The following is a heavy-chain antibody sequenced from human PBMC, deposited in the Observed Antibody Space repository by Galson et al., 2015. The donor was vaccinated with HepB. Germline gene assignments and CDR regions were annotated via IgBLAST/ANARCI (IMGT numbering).Heavy chain of an antibody. CDR3: AKDSADIWSGYYGGSNWFDP. CDR2: ISGSGGYT. D-gene: IGHD3-3*01. J-gene: IGHJ5*02. CDR1: GFTFSIYA. V-gene: IGHV3-23*01. Sequence: SLRLSCAASGFTFSIYAMNWVRQAPGKGLEWVSIISGSGGYTYYADSVKGRFTISRDNSKNTLYLQMNSLRAEDTAVYYCAKDSADIWSGYYGGSNWFDPWGQGTLVTVSS.